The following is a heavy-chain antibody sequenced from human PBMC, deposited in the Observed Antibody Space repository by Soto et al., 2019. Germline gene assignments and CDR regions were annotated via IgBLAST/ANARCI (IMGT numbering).Heavy chain of an antibody. D-gene: IGHD6-19*01. Sequence: GGSLRLSCAASGFTFSTYAMHWVRQAPGKGLEWMAVISYDGSNQYYADSVKGRFTISRDDSKNTLYLQMNSLRVEDTAVYYCARDHDSSGDCWGQGTLVTVSS. CDR3: ARDHDSSGDC. J-gene: IGHJ4*02. CDR1: GFTFSTYA. V-gene: IGHV3-30*14. CDR2: ISYDGSNQ.